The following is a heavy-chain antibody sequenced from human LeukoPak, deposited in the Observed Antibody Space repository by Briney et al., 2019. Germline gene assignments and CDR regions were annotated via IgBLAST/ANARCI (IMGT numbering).Heavy chain of an antibody. J-gene: IGHJ4*02. CDR3: ARRGQTTAWSFDF. V-gene: IGHV4-4*09. CDR1: GGSISSSY. Sequence: SETLSLTCTVSGGSISSSYWSWIRQPPGKGLEWIGYIYIRGNTNYNPSLKSRVTISVDTSKNQFSLILTSVTAADTAVYYCARRGQTTAWSFDFWGQGILVTVSS. CDR2: IYIRGNT. D-gene: IGHD1-14*01.